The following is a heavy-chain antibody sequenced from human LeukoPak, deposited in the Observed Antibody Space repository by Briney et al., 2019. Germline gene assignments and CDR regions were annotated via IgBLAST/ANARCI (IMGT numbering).Heavy chain of an antibody. CDR1: GFTFDDYA. D-gene: IGHD5-24*01. CDR2: ISWNSGSI. CDR3: AKAALRDGYNIFFDY. V-gene: IGHV3-9*01. Sequence: GRSLRLSCAASGFTFDDYAMHWVRQAPGKGLEWVSGISWNSGSIGYADSVKGRFTISRDNAKNSLYLQMNSLRAEDTALYYCAKAALRDGYNIFFDYWGQGTLVTVSS. J-gene: IGHJ4*02.